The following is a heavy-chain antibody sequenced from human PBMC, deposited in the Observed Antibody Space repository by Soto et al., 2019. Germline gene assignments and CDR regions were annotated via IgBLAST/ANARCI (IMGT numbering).Heavy chain of an antibody. D-gene: IGHD2-15*01. CDR3: AKDFLRYCSGGSCYSRAKDY. Sequence: EVQLLESGGGLVQPGGSLRLSCAASGFTFSSYAMSWVRQAPGKGLERVSAISGSGGSTYYADSVKGRFTISRDNSKNTLYLQMNSLRAEDTAVYYCAKDFLRYCSGGSCYSRAKDYWGQGTLVTVSS. J-gene: IGHJ4*02. V-gene: IGHV3-23*01. CDR1: GFTFSSYA. CDR2: ISGSGGST.